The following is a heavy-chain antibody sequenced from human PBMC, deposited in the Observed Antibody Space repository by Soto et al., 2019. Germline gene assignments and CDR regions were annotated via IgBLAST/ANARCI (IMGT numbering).Heavy chain of an antibody. CDR2: IIPIFGTP. V-gene: IGHV1-69*13. Sequence: PSVKFSCKSSGGTFTELGLHWVRQAPGQGLEWMGGIIPIFGTPNYAQKFQGRVIITADEFTSTAHMELSSLRSEDTAVYYCARGWDHYDSSGLLTWFDPWGQGTLVTVS. D-gene: IGHD3-22*01. J-gene: IGHJ5*02. CDR3: ARGWDHYDSSGLLTWFDP. CDR1: GGTFTELG.